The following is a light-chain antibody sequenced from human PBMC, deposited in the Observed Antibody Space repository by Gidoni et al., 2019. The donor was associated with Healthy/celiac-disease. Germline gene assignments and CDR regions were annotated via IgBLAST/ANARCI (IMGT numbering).Light chain of an antibody. CDR3: SSYAGSNNFGV. V-gene: IGLV2-8*01. CDR1: SSDVGGYNY. J-gene: IGLJ2*01. Sequence: QSALTQPPPASGSPGQSVTLSCTGTSSDVGGYNYAPWYQQHPGKAPKLMIYEVSKRPSGVPDRFSGSKSGNTASLTVSGLQAEDEADYYCSSYAGSNNFGVFGGGTKLTVL. CDR2: EVS.